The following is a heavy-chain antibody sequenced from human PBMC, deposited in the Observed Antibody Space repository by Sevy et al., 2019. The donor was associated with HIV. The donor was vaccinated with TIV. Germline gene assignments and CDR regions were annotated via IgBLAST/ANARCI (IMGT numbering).Heavy chain of an antibody. CDR3: VAVYCTGGRCYWLDP. CDR1: GFTFSNYN. CDR2: ISGDGVYV. Sequence: GGSLRLSCAASGFTFSNYNMNWVRLAPGKGLDWVASISGDGVYVHYADSVKGRFTISRDNAKNSLYLQMNSLRVEDTAVYYCVAVYCTGGRCYWLDPWGQGTLVTVSS. V-gene: IGHV3-21*01. D-gene: IGHD2-15*01. J-gene: IGHJ5*02.